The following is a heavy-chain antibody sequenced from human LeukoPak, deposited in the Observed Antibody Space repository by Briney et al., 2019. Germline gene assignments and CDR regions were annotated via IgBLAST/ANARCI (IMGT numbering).Heavy chain of an antibody. V-gene: IGHV3-23*01. CDR3: AKEDHSGSYYYFDY. CDR1: GFTFSSYW. Sequence: GGSLRLSCAASGFTFSSYWMSWVRQAPGKGLEWVSSISSSGGSPYYADSVKGRFTISRDNSKNTLYLQMNSLRAEDTAVYYCAKEDHSGSYYYFDYWGQGTLVTVSS. J-gene: IGHJ4*02. D-gene: IGHD1-26*01. CDR2: ISSSGGSP.